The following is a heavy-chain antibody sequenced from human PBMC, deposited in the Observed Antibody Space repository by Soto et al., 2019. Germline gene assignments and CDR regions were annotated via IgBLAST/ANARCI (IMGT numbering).Heavy chain of an antibody. CDR3: ARRGSGSYSDY. J-gene: IGHJ4*02. V-gene: IGHV4-39*01. Sequence: PSETLSLTCTVSGGSISGSSYYWGWIRQPPGKGLEWIGSIYYSGNTYYNPSLKSRVTISVDTSKNQFSLKLSSVTAADTAVYYCARRGSGSYSDYSGQGTLVTVSS. CDR1: GGSISGSSYY. CDR2: IYYSGNT. D-gene: IGHD3-10*01.